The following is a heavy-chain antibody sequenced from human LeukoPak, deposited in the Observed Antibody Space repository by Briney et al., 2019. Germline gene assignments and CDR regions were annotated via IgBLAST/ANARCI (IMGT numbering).Heavy chain of an antibody. CDR2: INPNSGGT. J-gene: IGHJ6*02. CDR3: ASCDRSGYSYYYYGMDV. D-gene: IGHD3-22*01. Sequence: GASVKVSCKASGYTFTGYYMHWVRQAPGQGLEWMGWINPNSGGTNYAQKFQGRVTMTRDTSISTAYMELSRLRSDDTAVYYCASCDRSGYSYYYYGMDVWGQGTTVTVSS. V-gene: IGHV1-2*02. CDR1: GYTFTGYY.